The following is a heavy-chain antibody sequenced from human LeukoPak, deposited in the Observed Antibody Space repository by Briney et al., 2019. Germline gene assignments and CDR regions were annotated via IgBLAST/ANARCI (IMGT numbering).Heavy chain of an antibody. CDR3: ARGAIQLWFDY. V-gene: IGHV3-48*03. D-gene: IGHD5-18*01. Sequence: GGSLRLSCAASGFTLSSYEMNWVRKAPGKGLEWVSYISSSGSTIYYADSVKGRFTISRDNAKTSLYLQMNSLRAEDTAVYYCARGAIQLWFDYWGQGTLVTVSS. CDR1: GFTLSSYE. CDR2: ISSSGSTI. J-gene: IGHJ5*01.